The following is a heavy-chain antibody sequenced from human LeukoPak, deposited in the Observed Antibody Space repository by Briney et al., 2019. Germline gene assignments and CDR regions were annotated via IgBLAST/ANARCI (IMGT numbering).Heavy chain of an antibody. D-gene: IGHD3-10*01. J-gene: IGHJ6*02. V-gene: IGHV4-59*08. CDR1: GGSISSYY. CDR2: IYYSGST. Sequence: SETLSLTCTVSGGSISSYYWSWIRQPPGKGLEWIGYIYYSGSTNFDPSLKSPVTISVDTPKNQFSLTLSSVTAADTAVYYCSRTVNYYGSGRYRSGYYYGMEVWGQGTTVSVS. CDR3: SRTVNYYGSGRYRSGYYYGMEV.